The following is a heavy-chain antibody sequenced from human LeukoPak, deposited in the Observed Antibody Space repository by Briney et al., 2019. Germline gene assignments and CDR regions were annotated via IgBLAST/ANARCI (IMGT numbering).Heavy chain of an antibody. D-gene: IGHD3-22*01. CDR3: ARRRSDDSSGYYYPYFDY. CDR1: GFPLSTSRVG. V-gene: IGHV2-5*02. Sequence: ESGPTLVNPTQTLTLTCTFSGFPLSTSRVGVGWIRQPPGKDLGWLALIYWDDDKRYSPSMKSRLTITNDTSKNQVVLTVTNMDPVDTATYFCARRRSDDSSGYYYPYFDYWGQGTLVTVSS. J-gene: IGHJ4*02. CDR2: IYWDDDK.